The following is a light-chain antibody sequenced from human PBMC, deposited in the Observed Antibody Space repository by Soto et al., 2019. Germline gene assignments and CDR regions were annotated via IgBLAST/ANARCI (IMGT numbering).Light chain of an antibody. V-gene: IGKV3-20*01. Sequence: EIVMTQSPATLSVSPGERATLSCRASQSVSSNLAWYQQKPGQAPRLLIYGASSRATGIPDRFSGSGSGTDFTLTISRLEPEDFAVYYCQQYGSSRTWTFGQGTRREIK. CDR3: QQYGSSRTWT. J-gene: IGKJ5*01. CDR2: GAS. CDR1: QSVSSN.